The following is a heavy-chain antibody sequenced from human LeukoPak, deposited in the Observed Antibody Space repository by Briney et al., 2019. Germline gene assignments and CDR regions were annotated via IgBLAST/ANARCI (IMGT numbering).Heavy chain of an antibody. Sequence: SETLSLTCTVSGGSISSSSYCWGWIRQPPGKGLEWIVSICYSGSTFYNPSLKIRVTLSVDTSKNQFSLKLSSVTAADTAVYYCARTENYIPEEGFDPWGQGTLVSVSS. J-gene: IGHJ5*02. D-gene: IGHD5-24*01. CDR2: ICYSGST. CDR3: ARTENYIPEEGFDP. V-gene: IGHV4-39*01. CDR1: GGSISSSSYC.